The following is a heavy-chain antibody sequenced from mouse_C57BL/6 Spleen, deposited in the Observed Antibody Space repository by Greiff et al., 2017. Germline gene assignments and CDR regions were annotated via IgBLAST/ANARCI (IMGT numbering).Heavy chain of an antibody. D-gene: IGHD1-1*01. CDR1: GFSLTSYG. Sequence: QVQLKESGPGLVQPSQSLSITCTFSGFSLTSYGVHWVRQPPGKGLEWLGVIWSGGSTDYNAAFISRLSISKDNSKSQVFFKMNSLQADDTAIYYCAKTTYYYGSRYYYAMDYWGQGTSVTVSS. V-gene: IGHV2-4*01. CDR2: IWSGGST. CDR3: AKTTYYYGSRYYYAMDY. J-gene: IGHJ4*01.